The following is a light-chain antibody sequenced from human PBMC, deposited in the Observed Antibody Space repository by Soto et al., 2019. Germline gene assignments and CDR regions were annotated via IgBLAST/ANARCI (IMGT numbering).Light chain of an antibody. CDR2: GAS. Sequence: EIVLTQSPGTLSLSPGERATLSCRASQTISSSYLAWYQQKPGQAPRLLIYGASSRATGIPVRFSGSGSGTDFTLTISRLESEDFAVYYCQQYGSSPLTFGGGTKVDNK. CDR3: QQYGSSPLT. V-gene: IGKV3-20*01. CDR1: QTISSSY. J-gene: IGKJ4*01.